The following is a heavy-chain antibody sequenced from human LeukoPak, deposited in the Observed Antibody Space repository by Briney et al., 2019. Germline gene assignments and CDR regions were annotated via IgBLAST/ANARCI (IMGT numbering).Heavy chain of an antibody. D-gene: IGHD2-15*01. Sequence: GGSLRLSCAASGFTFSSYGMHWVRQAPGKGLEWVGRIKSKTDGGTTDYAAPVKGRFTISRDDSKNTLYLQMNSLKTEDTAVYYCTTRGATSWWDYWGQGTLVTVSS. CDR2: IKSKTDGGTT. CDR3: TTRGATSWWDY. CDR1: GFTFSSYG. V-gene: IGHV3-15*01. J-gene: IGHJ4*02.